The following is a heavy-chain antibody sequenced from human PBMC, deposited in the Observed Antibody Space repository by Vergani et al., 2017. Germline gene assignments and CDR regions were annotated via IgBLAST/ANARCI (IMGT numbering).Heavy chain of an antibody. CDR3: ARRTTLDWHVKLYCIVP. V-gene: IGHV4-39*01. CDR1: GASIRSSNYY. Sequence: QLQLQESGPGLVKPSATLSLTCSVSGASIRSSNYYWGWIRQPPGKGLDWIASIYYSGSTYYNPSLKSRVTISVDTSKNQFSLKLSSVTAADTAVYFCARRTTLDWHVKLYCIVPCCRRMLVTVSS. J-gene: IGHJ5*02. D-gene: IGHD2-8*02. CDR2: IYYSGST.